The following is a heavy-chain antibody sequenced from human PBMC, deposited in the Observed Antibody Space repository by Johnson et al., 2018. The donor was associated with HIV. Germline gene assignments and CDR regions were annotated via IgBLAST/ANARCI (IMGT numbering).Heavy chain of an antibody. CDR2: ITSNGGST. Sequence: EVQLVESGGGVVQPGRSLRLSCAASGFTFSSYAMHWVRQAPGKGLEYVSAITSNGGSTYYANSVKGRFIISRDNSKNILYLQMKSLRPEDTGLYYCAKDGGLWSYSLDVWGQGTMVSVSS. J-gene: IGHJ3*01. CDR3: AKDGGLWSYSLDV. CDR1: GFTFSSYA. D-gene: IGHD3-10*01. V-gene: IGHV3-64*01.